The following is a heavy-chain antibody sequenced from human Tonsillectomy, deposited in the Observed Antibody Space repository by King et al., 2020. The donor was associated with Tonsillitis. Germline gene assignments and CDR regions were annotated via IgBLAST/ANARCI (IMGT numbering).Heavy chain of an antibody. J-gene: IGHJ4*02. V-gene: IGHV3-30*18. D-gene: IGHD4-17*01. CDR3: AKDHGYGDSYDYFDF. CDR1: GFTFSSYG. Sequence: VQLVESGGGVVQPGRSLRFSCAASGFTFSSYGMHWVRQGPGKGLEWVALISYDGSNKYYADSVKGRFTISRDNSKNTLYLQMNSLRAEDTAVYYCAKDHGYGDSYDYFDFWGQGTLVTVSS. CDR2: ISYDGSNK.